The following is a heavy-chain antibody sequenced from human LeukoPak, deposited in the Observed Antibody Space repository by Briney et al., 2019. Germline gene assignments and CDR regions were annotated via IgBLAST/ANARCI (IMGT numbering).Heavy chain of an antibody. V-gene: IGHV4-59*01. D-gene: IGHD5-12*01. J-gene: IGHJ4*02. Sequence: TSETLSLTCTVSGGSISSYYWSWIRQPPGKGLEWIGYIYYSGSTNYNPSLKSRVTISVDTSKNQFSLKLSSVTAADTAVYYCAKGYTGYVIDYWGQGPLVTVSS. CDR2: IYYSGST. CDR1: GGSISSYY. CDR3: AKGYTGYVIDY.